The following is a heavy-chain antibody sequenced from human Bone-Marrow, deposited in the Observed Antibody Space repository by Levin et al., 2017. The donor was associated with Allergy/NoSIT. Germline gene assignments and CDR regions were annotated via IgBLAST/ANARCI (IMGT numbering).Heavy chain of an antibody. CDR2: INQDGSDK. CDR3: ARVTMLGYDFWKTYYPSDYGMDV. V-gene: IGHV3-7*01. Sequence: PGGSLRLSCAASGFMINKNWMTWVRQAPGKGLEWVANINQDGSDKYFMDSVMGRFTISRDNAKNSVYLQMNSLRAEDTAVYYCARVTMLGYDFWKTYYPSDYGMDVWGHGTTVTVSS. D-gene: IGHD3-3*01. CDR1: GFMINKNW. J-gene: IGHJ6*02.